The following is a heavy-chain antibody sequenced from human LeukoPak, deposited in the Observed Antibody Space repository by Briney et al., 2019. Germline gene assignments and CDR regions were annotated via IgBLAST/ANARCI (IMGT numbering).Heavy chain of an antibody. Sequence: SETLSLTCTVSGGSISSYYWSWIRQPAGKGLEWIGRMYTSGSTSYNPSLKSRVTISVDKSKNQFSLKLSSVTAADTAVYYCARSGGGSPLDFDYWGQGTLVTVSS. V-gene: IGHV4-4*07. CDR1: GGSISSYY. D-gene: IGHD3-16*01. CDR2: MYTSGST. CDR3: ARSGGGSPLDFDY. J-gene: IGHJ4*02.